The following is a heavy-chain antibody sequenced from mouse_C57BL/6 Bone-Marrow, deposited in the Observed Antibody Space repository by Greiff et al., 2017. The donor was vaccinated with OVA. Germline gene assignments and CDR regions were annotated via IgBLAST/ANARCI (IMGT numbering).Heavy chain of an antibody. V-gene: IGHV1-81*01. CDR2: IYPRSGNT. J-gene: IGHJ2*01. Sequence: VHLVESGAELARPGASVKLSCKASGYTFTSYGISWVKQRTGQGLEWIGEIYPRSGNTYYNEKFKGKATLTADKSSSTAYMELRSLTSEDSAVYFCARTVYYYGSSPYWGQGTTLTVSS. CDR3: ARTVYYYGSSPY. CDR1: GYTFTSYG. D-gene: IGHD1-1*01.